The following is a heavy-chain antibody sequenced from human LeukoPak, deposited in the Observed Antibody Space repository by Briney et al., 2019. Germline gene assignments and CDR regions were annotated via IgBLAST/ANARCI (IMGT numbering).Heavy chain of an antibody. D-gene: IGHD3-22*01. V-gene: IGHV4-39*07. CDR1: GGSISSSSYY. J-gene: IGHJ3*02. CDR3: ARGPYYYDGCAAFDI. CDR2: GYYSGSS. Sequence: SETLSLTCTVSGGSISSSSYYWGWLRQPPGKGLEWIGNGYYSGSSYYNPSLKSRVAISKDTSKNQFSLKLSSATAADTAVYYYARGPYYYDGCAAFDIWGQGTMVTVSS.